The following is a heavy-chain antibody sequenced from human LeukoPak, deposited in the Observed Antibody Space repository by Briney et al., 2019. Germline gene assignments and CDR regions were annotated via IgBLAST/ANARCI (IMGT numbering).Heavy chain of an antibody. CDR3: ARRFFDWLIVSDYGMDV. CDR1: GGSISSSSYY. D-gene: IGHD3-9*01. J-gene: IGHJ6*02. Sequence: TSETLSLTCTVSGGSISSSSYYWGWIRQPPGQGLEWIGSIYYSGTTYYNPSLKSRVTISVDTSKNQFSLELSSVTAADTAVYYCARRFFDWLIVSDYGMDVWGQGTTVTVSS. V-gene: IGHV4-39*01. CDR2: IYYSGTT.